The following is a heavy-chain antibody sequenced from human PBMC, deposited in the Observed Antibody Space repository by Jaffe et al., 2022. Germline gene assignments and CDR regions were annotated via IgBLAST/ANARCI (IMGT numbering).Heavy chain of an antibody. CDR2: ISSSSSYI. CDR1: GFTFSSYS. J-gene: IGHJ3*02. D-gene: IGHD2-2*01. Sequence: EVQLVESGGGLVKPGGSLRLSCAASGFTFSSYSMNWVRQAPGKGLEWVSSISSSSSYIYYADSVKGRFTISRDNAKNSLYLQMNSLRAEDTAVYYCARAPGTSLDAFDIWGQGTMVTVSS. CDR3: ARAPGTSLDAFDI. V-gene: IGHV3-21*01.